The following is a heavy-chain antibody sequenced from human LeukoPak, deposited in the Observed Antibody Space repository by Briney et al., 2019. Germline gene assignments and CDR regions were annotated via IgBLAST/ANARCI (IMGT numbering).Heavy chain of an antibody. CDR3: ARISLPPSDNFDS. CDR2: ICSSIGCT. V-gene: IGHV3-23*01. Sequence: XGXVRRAPGXXLEWVSSICSSIGCTYYADSVRGRFAISRDDSKNTLYLQMNSLRAEDTAVYYCARISLPPSDNFDSWGQGALVTVSS. J-gene: IGHJ4*02. D-gene: IGHD2-15*01.